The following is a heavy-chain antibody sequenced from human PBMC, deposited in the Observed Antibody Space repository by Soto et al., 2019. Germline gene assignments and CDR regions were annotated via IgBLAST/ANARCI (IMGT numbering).Heavy chain of an antibody. CDR1: GFTFSSYW. D-gene: IGHD3-3*01. V-gene: IGHV3-7*03. CDR2: IKQDGSEK. J-gene: IGHJ4*02. Sequence: GGSLRLSCAASGFTFSSYWMSWVRQAPGKGLEWVANIKQDGSEKYYVDSVKGRFTISRDNAKNSLYLQMNSLRAEDTAVYYRARDMVWSGYYLYYFDYWGQGTRVTSPQ. CDR3: ARDMVWSGYYLYYFDY.